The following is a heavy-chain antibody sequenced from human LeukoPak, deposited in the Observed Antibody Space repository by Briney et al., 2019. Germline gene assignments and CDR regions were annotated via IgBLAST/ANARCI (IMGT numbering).Heavy chain of an antibody. V-gene: IGHV3-23*01. J-gene: IGHJ4*02. CDR1: GLIFSSYA. Sequence: PGGSLRLSCAASGLIFSSYAMSWVRQAPGKGLEWVSAISGSGVSTYYADSVEGRCTISRDNSKNTLHLLMNSLRAEDTAVYYCAKARIDTAMGDYWGQGTLATVSS. CDR3: AKARIDTAMGDY. D-gene: IGHD5-18*01. CDR2: ISGSGVST.